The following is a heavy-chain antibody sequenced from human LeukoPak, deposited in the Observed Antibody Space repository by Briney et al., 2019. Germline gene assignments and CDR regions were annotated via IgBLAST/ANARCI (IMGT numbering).Heavy chain of an antibody. Sequence: SVKVSCKASGGTFSSYAISWVRQAPGQGLEWMGRIIPILGIANYAQKFQGRVTITADKSTSTAYMELSSLRSEDTAVYYCARALTATTFDYWGPGTLVTVSS. D-gene: IGHD1-7*01. J-gene: IGHJ4*02. V-gene: IGHV1-69*04. CDR1: GGTFSSYA. CDR2: IIPILGIA. CDR3: ARALTATTFDY.